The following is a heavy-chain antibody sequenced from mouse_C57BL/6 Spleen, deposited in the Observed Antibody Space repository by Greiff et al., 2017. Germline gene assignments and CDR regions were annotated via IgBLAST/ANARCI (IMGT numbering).Heavy chain of an antibody. CDR3: TRGGYYYGSSYEDAMDY. CDR2: ISPGNSDT. J-gene: IGHJ4*01. V-gene: IGHV1-5*01. Sequence: SGTVLARPGASVKMSCKTSGYTFTSYWMHWVKQRPGQGLEWIGAISPGNSDTSYNQKFKGKAKLTAVTSASTAYMELSSLTNEDSAVYYCTRGGYYYGSSYEDAMDYWGQGTSVTVSS. D-gene: IGHD1-1*01. CDR1: GYTFTSYW.